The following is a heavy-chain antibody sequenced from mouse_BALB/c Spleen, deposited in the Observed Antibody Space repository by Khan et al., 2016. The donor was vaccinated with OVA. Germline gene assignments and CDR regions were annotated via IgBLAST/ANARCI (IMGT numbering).Heavy chain of an antibody. D-gene: IGHD2-10*01. Sequence: QVQLKQSGPELKKPGETVKISCKASGYTFTNYGMNWVKQSPGKALKWMGWINTYTGEPTYADDFKGRFAFSLETSATTAYLQINNLKNEDTATYCGARPPYFSYTLDYWGQGTSVTVSS. CDR2: INTYTGEP. V-gene: IGHV9-3-1*01. CDR3: ARPPYFSYTLDY. CDR1: GYTFTNYG. J-gene: IGHJ4*01.